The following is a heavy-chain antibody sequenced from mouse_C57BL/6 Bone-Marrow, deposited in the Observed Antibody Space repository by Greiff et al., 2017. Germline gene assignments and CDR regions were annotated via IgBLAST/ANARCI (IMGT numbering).Heavy chain of an antibody. V-gene: IGHV1-55*01. Sequence: QVQLQQSGAELVKPGASVKMSCKASGYTFTSYWITWVKQRPGQGLEWIGDIYPGSGSTNYNEKFKSKATLTVDTSSSTAYMQLSSLTSEDSAVYYCARGSITTVVEDYFDYWGQGTTLTVSS. CDR2: IYPGSGST. CDR1: GYTFTSYW. J-gene: IGHJ2*01. D-gene: IGHD1-1*01. CDR3: ARGSITTVVEDYFDY.